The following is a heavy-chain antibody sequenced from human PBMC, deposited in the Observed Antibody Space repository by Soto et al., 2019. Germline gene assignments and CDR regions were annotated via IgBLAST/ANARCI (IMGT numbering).Heavy chain of an antibody. CDR1: GLSLSNARMG. J-gene: IGHJ4*02. CDR2: IFSNDEK. CDR3: ARIAYYDILTGYYSFDY. D-gene: IGHD3-9*01. Sequence: GSGPTLVNPTETLTLTCTVSGLSLSNARMGVSWIRQPPGKALEWLAHIFSNDEKSYSTSLKSRLTISKDTSKSQVVLTMNNMDPVDTATYYCARIAYYDILTGYYSFDYWGQGTLVTVSS. V-gene: IGHV2-26*01.